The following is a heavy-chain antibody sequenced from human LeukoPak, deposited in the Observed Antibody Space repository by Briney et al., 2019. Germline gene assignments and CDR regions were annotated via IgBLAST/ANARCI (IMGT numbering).Heavy chain of an antibody. CDR2: IYPGDSDT. V-gene: IGHV5-51*01. D-gene: IGHD3-22*01. CDR1: GYSFPTYW. J-gene: IGHJ4*02. Sequence: GESLKISCKGSGYSFPTYWIGWVRQMPGKGLEWMGIIYPGDSDTRYSPSFQGQVTISADKSISTAYLQWSSLKASDTAMYYCASLYDSSGYYYWGQGTLVTVSS. CDR3: ASLYDSSGYYY.